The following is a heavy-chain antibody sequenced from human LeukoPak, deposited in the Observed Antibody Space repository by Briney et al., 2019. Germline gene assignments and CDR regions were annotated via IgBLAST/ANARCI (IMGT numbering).Heavy chain of an antibody. Sequence: ASVKVSCKASGYTFTGYYMHWVRQAPGQGLERMGWINPNSGGTNYAQKFQGRVTMTRDTSISTAYMELSRLRSDDTAVYYCARDSAGWLQLGYYFDYWGQGTLVTVSS. CDR1: GYTFTGYY. V-gene: IGHV1-2*02. D-gene: IGHD5-24*01. CDR2: INPNSGGT. J-gene: IGHJ4*02. CDR3: ARDSAGWLQLGYYFDY.